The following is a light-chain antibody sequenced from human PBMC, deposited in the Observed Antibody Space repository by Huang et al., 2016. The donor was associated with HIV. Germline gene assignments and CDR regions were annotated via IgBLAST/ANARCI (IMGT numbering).Light chain of an antibody. CDR1: QDISNY. CDR3: QQFDNVPYS. CDR2: DAT. V-gene: IGKV1-33*01. Sequence: DIQMTQSPSSLSASIGDRVTITCQASQDISNYLNWYQQKPGKAPKLLLYDATNSEAGVPSRFSGSGSGTDLTLTISRLQPEDFATYYCQQFDNVPYSFGQGTRLEIK. J-gene: IGKJ2*03.